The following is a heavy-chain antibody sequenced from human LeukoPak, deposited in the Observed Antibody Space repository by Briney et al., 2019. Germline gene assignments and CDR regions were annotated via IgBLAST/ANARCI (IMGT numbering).Heavy chain of an antibody. CDR2: VYYSGST. CDR1: GGSIGTYY. Sequence: PSETLSLTCTVSGGSIGTYYWSWIRQPPGKGLEWIGYVYYSGSTNYHPSLKSRVTISVDTFKNQFSLTLSSVTAADTAVYYCARNGYCSGSYCYGYYYYMDVWGTGTTVSVSS. CDR3: ARNGYCSGSYCYGYYYYMDV. V-gene: IGHV4-59*01. J-gene: IGHJ6*03. D-gene: IGHD2-15*01.